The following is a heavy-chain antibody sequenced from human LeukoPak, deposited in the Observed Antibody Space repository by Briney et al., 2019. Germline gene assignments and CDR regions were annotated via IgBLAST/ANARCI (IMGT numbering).Heavy chain of an antibody. CDR1: GGSLSDDY. CDR3: AGPSKAGDSDYYYYYMDV. J-gene: IGHJ6*03. Sequence: PSETLSLTCAVFGGSLSDDYWNCIRQSPGKGLEWIGEINHSGSTNYNPSLKSRVTISVDTSKNQFSLKLSSVTAADTAVYYCAGPSKAGDSDYYYYYMDVWGKGTTVTVSS. CDR2: INHSGST. D-gene: IGHD7-27*01. V-gene: IGHV4-34*01.